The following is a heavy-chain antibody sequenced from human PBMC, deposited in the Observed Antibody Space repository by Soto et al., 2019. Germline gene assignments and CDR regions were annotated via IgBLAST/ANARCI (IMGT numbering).Heavy chain of an antibody. V-gene: IGHV3-7*03. D-gene: IGHD3-16*02. CDR2: IKQYGSEK. J-gene: IGHJ3*02. Sequence: LRLSCAASGFTFDSYWMSWVRQAPGKGLEWVANIKQYGSEKYYVDSVKGRFTISRDNAKNSLYLQMNSLRVEDTAVYYCARDLGDYVWGSYSYVGAFDIWGQGTKVTVSS. CDR1: GFTFDSYW. CDR3: ARDLGDYVWGSYSYVGAFDI.